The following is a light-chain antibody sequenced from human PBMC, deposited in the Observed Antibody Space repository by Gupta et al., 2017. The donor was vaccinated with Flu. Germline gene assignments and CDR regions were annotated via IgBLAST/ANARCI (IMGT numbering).Light chain of an antibody. Sequence: QSVLTQPPSAYGTPGQRVTITCSGSSSNIGSNYVYWSQQLPGTAPNLLIYRNNPRPAGVPDRFSGSKSGTSASLAISGLRSEDEADYYCAAWDDSRSGYVVFGGGTKLTVL. CDR3: AAWDDSRSGYVV. CDR1: SSNIGSNY. J-gene: IGLJ2*01. V-gene: IGLV1-47*01. CDR2: RNN.